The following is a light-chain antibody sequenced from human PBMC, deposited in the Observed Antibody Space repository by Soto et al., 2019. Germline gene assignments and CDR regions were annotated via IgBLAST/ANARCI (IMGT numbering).Light chain of an antibody. CDR3: QVWDSSSDPYV. CDR1: NIGSKS. Sequence: SYELTQPHSVSVATAQLGPGPTARITCGGNNIGSKSVHWYQQKPGQAPVLVVYDDSDRPSGIPERFSGSNSGNTATLTISRVEAGDEADYYCQVWDSSSDPYVFGTGTKVTVL. V-gene: IGLV3-21*02. J-gene: IGLJ1*01. CDR2: DDS.